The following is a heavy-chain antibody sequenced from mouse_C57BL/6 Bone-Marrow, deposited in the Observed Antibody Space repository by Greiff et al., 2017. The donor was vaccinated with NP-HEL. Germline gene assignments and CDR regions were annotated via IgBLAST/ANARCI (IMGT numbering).Heavy chain of an antibody. Sequence: VHVKQSGAELVKPGASVKLSCTASGFNIKDYYMHWVKQRTEQGLEWIGRIDPEDGETKYAQKFQGKATITADTSSNTAYLQLSSLTSEDTAVYYCARRGFLQGAYWGQGTLVTVSA. D-gene: IGHD2-1*01. J-gene: IGHJ3*01. CDR2: IDPEDGET. CDR1: GFNIKDYY. CDR3: ARRGFLQGAY. V-gene: IGHV14-2*01.